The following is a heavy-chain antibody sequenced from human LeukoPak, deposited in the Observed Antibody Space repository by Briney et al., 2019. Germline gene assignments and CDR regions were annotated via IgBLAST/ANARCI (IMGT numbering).Heavy chain of an antibody. CDR2: ISYDGSNK. CDR3: ARSELYYYDSSGSYYFDY. Sequence: PGGSLRLSCAASGFTFSSYVMHWVRQAPGKGLEWVAVISYDGSNKDYADSVKGRFTISRDNSKNTLYLQMNSLRAEDTAVYYCARSELYYYDSSGSYYFDYWGQGTLVTVSS. D-gene: IGHD3-22*01. CDR1: GFTFSSYV. V-gene: IGHV3-30*03. J-gene: IGHJ4*02.